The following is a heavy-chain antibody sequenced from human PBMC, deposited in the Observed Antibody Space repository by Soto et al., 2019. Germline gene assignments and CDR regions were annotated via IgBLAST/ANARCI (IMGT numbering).Heavy chain of an antibody. CDR2: IYYSGST. CDR3: ASSNGDGYNLFDY. J-gene: IGHJ4*02. CDR1: GGSISSSSYY. Sequence: QLQLQESGPGLVKPSETLSLTCTVSGGSISSSSYYWGWIRQPPGKGLEWIGSIYYSGSTYYNPSLKSRVTISVDTSKNQFSLKLSSVTAADTAVYYCASSNGDGYNLFDYWGQGTLVTVSS. V-gene: IGHV4-39*01. D-gene: IGHD5-12*01.